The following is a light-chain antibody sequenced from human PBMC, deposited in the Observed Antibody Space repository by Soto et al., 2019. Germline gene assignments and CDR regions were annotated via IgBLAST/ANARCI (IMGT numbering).Light chain of an antibody. Sequence: EIVLTPSPATLSLSPVEGATLSCRASQSVSSYLAWYQQKPGQTPRLLIYDASNRATGIPARFSGSGSGTDFTLTISSLQSEDFAVYYCQQYNVWPPITFGQGTRLEIK. J-gene: IGKJ5*01. CDR3: QQYNVWPPIT. CDR2: DAS. V-gene: IGKV3-11*01. CDR1: QSVSSY.